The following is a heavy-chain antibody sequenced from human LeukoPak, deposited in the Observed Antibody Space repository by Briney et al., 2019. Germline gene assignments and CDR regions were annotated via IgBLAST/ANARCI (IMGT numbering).Heavy chain of an antibody. CDR2: IYYSGST. V-gene: IGHV4-59*08. D-gene: IGHD5-18*01. CDR1: GGSISSYY. Sequence: SETLSLTCTVSGGSISSYYWSWIRQPPGKGLEWIGYIYYSGSTNYNPSLKSRVTISVDTSKNQFSLKLSSVTAADTAVYYCARHISTAMGHYFDYWGQGTLVTVSS. J-gene: IGHJ4*02. CDR3: ARHISTAMGHYFDY.